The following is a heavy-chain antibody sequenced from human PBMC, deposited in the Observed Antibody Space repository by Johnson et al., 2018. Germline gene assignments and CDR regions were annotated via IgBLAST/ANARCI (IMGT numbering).Heavy chain of an antibody. CDR3: ARSRGAPRSSGLTVDFQH. D-gene: IGHD6-19*01. CDR1: GFTVSASY. V-gene: IGHV3-66*01. CDR2: IYIDGST. J-gene: IGHJ1*01. Sequence: VQLVESGGGLVKPGESLTLSCAASGFTVSASYMSCVRQAPGKGLEWVSAIYIDGSTYYADSVKGRFTIARDNSVNTLYLQMNSLRAEDTAVYYCARSRGAPRSSGLTVDFQHWGQGTLVTVSS.